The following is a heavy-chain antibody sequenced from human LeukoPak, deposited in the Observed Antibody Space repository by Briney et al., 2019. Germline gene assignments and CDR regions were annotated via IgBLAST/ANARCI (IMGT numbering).Heavy chain of an antibody. CDR3: ARVSGVVPAATLDF. CDR1: GFTFRSYS. D-gene: IGHD2-2*01. J-gene: IGHJ4*02. V-gene: IGHV3-21*01. CDR2: ISTGSSYI. Sequence: GGSLRLSCAASGFTFRSYSMNWVRQAPGKGLEWVSSISTGSSYIYYADSVKGRFTIPRDNAKNSLYLQMNSLRAEDTAVYYCARVSGVVPAATLDFWGQGALVTVSS.